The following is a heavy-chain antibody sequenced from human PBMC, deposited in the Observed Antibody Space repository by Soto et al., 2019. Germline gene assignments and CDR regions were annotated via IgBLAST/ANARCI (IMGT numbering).Heavy chain of an antibody. CDR2: INPNSGGT. Sequence: ASVKVSCKTSGFTFTGYHMHWVRQAPGQGLEWMGWINPNSGGTNYAQKFQGRVTMTRDTSISTAYMELSRLTSEDTAVYYCARTYCSTTSCSDYFDSWGQGTMVTVSS. J-gene: IGHJ4*02. CDR1: GFTFTGYH. D-gene: IGHD2-2*01. V-gene: IGHV1-2*02. CDR3: ARTYCSTTSCSDYFDS.